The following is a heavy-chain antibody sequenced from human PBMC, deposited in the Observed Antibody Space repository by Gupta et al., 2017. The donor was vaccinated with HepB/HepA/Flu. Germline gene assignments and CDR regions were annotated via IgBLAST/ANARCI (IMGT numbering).Heavy chain of an antibody. V-gene: IGHV3-48*02. Sequence: EGQLVESGGGLVQPGGSLRLSCAASGFTFSSYNMNWVRQAPGKGLEWLLYISDSSSSIYHADSVKGRFTISRDNAKNSLYLQMKSLRDEDTAMYYCARESLDNAFDIWGQGTMVTVSS. CDR2: ISDSSSSI. CDR1: GFTFSSYN. CDR3: ARESLDNAFDI. D-gene: IGHD2-2*03. J-gene: IGHJ3*02.